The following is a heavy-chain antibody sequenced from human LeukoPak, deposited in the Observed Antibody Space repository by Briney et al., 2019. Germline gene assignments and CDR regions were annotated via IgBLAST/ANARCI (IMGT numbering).Heavy chain of an antibody. V-gene: IGHV3-23*01. CDR3: TEVSSFVRGAYNDFDY. J-gene: IGHJ4*02. CDR1: GFTFNRYS. CDR2: ITSSGGTT. Sequence: SGGSLRLLCAASGFTFNRYSMRWVRQAPGKGLEWVSAITSSGGTTYYAASVKGRFTISRDNSKRTLYLLKNSLRAEDTAVYYCTEVSSFVRGAYNDFDYWGQGTLVTVSS. D-gene: IGHD3-16*01.